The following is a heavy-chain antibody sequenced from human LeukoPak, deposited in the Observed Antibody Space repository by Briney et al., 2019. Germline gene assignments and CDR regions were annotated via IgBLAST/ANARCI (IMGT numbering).Heavy chain of an antibody. CDR1: GFTFSSYA. CDR2: ISYDGSNK. CDR3: ARGTHYSGWKV. Sequence: GGSLRLSCAASGFTFSSYAMHWVRQAPGKGLEWVAVISYDGSNKYYADSVKGRFTISRDNSKNTLYLQMNSLGAEDTAVYYCARGTHYSGWKVWGQGTLVTVSS. V-gene: IGHV3-30-3*01. D-gene: IGHD6-19*01. J-gene: IGHJ4*02.